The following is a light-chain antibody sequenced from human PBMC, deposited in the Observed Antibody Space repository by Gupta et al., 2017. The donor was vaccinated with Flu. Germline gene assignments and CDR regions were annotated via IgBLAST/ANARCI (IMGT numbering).Light chain of an antibody. CDR3: QQYDDWPPIT. Sequence: EKVMTQSPATLSVSPGERATLSCRASQTVSTNLAWYQQKPGQAPRLLIYGASTRATGIPARFSGSGSGTEFTLTISSLQSEDFAIYYCQQYDDWPPITFGQGTRLEIK. J-gene: IGKJ5*01. CDR1: QTVSTN. V-gene: IGKV3-15*01. CDR2: GAS.